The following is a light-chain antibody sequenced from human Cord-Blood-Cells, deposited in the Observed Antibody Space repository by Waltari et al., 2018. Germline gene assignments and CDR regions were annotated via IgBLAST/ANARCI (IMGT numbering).Light chain of an antibody. J-gene: IGKJ5*01. CDR2: DAS. CDR3: QQRSNWPPIT. V-gene: IGKV3-11*01. Sequence: EIVLTQSPATLSLSPGERATLSCRASQSVSSYLAWYQQKPGQAPRLLIYDASNRATGSPARFSGRGSGTDFTRTISSLEPEDFAVYYCQQRSNWPPITFGQVTRLEIK. CDR1: QSVSSY.